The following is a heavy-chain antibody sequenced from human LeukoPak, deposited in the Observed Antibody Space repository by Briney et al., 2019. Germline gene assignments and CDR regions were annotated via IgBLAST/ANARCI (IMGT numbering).Heavy chain of an antibody. Sequence: GGSLRLSCTASEFTFNTYSMNWVRQTPGKGLQWLSSISSRSTYIYYADSVKGRFTISRDNAKNSLYLQMNSLRAADTAVYYCARGRGSGWAPPNVFDYWGQGTLVTVSS. CDR2: ISSRSTYI. D-gene: IGHD6-19*01. CDR3: ARGRGSGWAPPNVFDY. J-gene: IGHJ4*02. CDR1: EFTFNTYS. V-gene: IGHV3-21*01.